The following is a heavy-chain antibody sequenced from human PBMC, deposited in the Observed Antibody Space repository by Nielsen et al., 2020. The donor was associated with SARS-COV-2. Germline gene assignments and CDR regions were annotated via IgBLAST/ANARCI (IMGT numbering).Heavy chain of an antibody. J-gene: IGHJ4*02. V-gene: IGHV3-20*04. CDR1: GCTFDDYG. CDR3: ARGGVLWFAELPDY. Sequence: GESLKISCAASGCTFDDYGMSWVRQAPGKGLEWVSGINWSGDNTGYADSMKGRFTISRDNAKNSLFLQMNSLRAEDTAFYYCARGGVLWFAELPDYWGQGTLVTVSS. D-gene: IGHD3-10*01. CDR2: INWSGDNT.